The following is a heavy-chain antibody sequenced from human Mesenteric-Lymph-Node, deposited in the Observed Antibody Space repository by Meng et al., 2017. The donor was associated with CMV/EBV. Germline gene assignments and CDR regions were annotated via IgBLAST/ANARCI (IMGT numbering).Heavy chain of an antibody. CDR1: GFTFSDYW. D-gene: IGHD1-26*01. V-gene: IGHV3-43*01. CDR3: AKDILGIVGATDYGMDV. CDR2: ISWDGGST. J-gene: IGHJ6*02. Sequence: GESLKISCAASGFTFSDYWMHWVRQAPGKGLEWVSLISWDGGSTYYADSVKGRFTISRDNSKNSLYLQMNSLRTEDTALYYCAKDILGIVGATDYGMDVWGQGTTVTVSS.